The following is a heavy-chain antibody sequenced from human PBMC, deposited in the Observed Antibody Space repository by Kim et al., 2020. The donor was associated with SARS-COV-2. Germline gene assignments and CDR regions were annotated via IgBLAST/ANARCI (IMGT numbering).Heavy chain of an antibody. J-gene: IGHJ3*02. CDR1: GYTFTGYY. CDR2: INPKSGGT. V-gene: IGHV1-2*06. CDR3: ARDPIIDDAFDI. Sequence: ASVKVSCKASGYTFTGYYMHWVRQAPGQGLEWMGRINPKSGGTNYAQKFQGRVTMTRDTSISTAYMELSRLRSDDTAVYYCARDPIIDDAFDIWGQGTMVTVSS.